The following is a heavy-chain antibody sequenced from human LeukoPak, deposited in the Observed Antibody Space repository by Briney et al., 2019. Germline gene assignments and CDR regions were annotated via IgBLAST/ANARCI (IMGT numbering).Heavy chain of an antibody. CDR1: GGCFSGYY. V-gene: IGHV4-34*01. D-gene: IGHD1-1*01. Sequence: SQSRSLTCAVYGGCFSGYYWSWIRQPPGKGLEWIGEINHSGSTNYNPSLKSRVTISVDTSKNQFSLKLSSVTAADTAVYSCARGVGNDDWFDPWGQGTLVTVSS. CDR3: ARGVGNDDWFDP. CDR2: INHSGST. J-gene: IGHJ5*02.